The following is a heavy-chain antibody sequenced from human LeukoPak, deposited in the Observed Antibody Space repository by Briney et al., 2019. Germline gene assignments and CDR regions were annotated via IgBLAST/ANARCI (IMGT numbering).Heavy chain of an antibody. V-gene: IGHV1-3*01. CDR3: ARPLGYCSSTSCRSDYYYYGMDV. D-gene: IGHD2-2*01. CDR2: INAGNGNT. J-gene: IGHJ6*02. CDR1: GYTFTNYG. Sequence: ASVKVSCKTSGYTFTNYGISWVRQAPGQRLEWMGWINAGNGNTKYSQKFQGRVTITRDTSASTAYMELSSLRSEDTAVYYCARPLGYCSSTSCRSDYYYYGMDVWGQGTTVTVSS.